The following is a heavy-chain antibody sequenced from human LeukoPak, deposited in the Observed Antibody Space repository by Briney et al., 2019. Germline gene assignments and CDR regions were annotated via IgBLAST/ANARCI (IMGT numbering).Heavy chain of an antibody. CDR2: IWYDGSNK. D-gene: IGHD2-2*01. J-gene: IGHJ4*02. CDR3: AKDLPAAYFDY. CDR1: GFTFSSYG. V-gene: IGHV3-30*02. Sequence: GGSLRLSCAASGFTFSSYGMHWVRQAPGKGLEWVAVIWYDGSNKYYADSVKGRFTISRDNSKNTLYPQMNSLRAEDTAVYYCAKDLPAAYFDYWGQGTLVTVSS.